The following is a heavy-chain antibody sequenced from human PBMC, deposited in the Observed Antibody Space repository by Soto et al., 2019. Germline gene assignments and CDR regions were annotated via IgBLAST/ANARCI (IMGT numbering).Heavy chain of an antibody. Sequence: SENLSLTCTVSGGSITTYYWSWIRQSPGKGLEWIAYMYYSGSTDYNPSLKSRVTISVDTSKNQFSLKLTSVTAADTAVYYCARHASYEGSFDPWGQGILVTVSS. J-gene: IGHJ5*02. CDR2: MYYSGST. CDR1: GGSITTYY. CDR3: ARHASYEGSFDP. D-gene: IGHD5-12*01. V-gene: IGHV4-59*08.